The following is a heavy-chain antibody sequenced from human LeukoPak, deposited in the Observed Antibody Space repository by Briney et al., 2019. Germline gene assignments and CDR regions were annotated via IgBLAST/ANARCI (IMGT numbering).Heavy chain of an antibody. CDR1: GFTFSSYG. CDR2: ISGSGDRT. J-gene: IGHJ4*02. D-gene: IGHD3-16*01. V-gene: IGHV3-23*01. Sequence: GGSLRLSCAASGFTFSSYGMSWVRQAPGRGLEWVSSISGSGDRTHHADPVKGRFTISRDNSKNTLYLQMNSLRAEDTAVYYCAKDGSIVYSYTYLNYWGQGTLVTVSS. CDR3: AKDGSIVYSYTYLNY.